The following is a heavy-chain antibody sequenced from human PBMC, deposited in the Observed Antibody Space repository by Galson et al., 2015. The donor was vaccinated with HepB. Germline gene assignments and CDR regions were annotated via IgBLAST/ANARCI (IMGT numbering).Heavy chain of an antibody. D-gene: IGHD6-25*01. CDR2: IWYDGSNK. J-gene: IGHJ6*02. CDR1: GFTFSSYG. Sequence: SLRLSCAASGFTFSSYGMHWVRQAPGKGLEWVAVIWYDGSNKYYADSVKGRFTISRDNSKNTLYLQMNSLRAEDTAVYYCARAASSFKARPYHYYGMDVWGQGTTVTVSS. CDR3: ARAASSFKARPYHYYGMDV. V-gene: IGHV3-33*01.